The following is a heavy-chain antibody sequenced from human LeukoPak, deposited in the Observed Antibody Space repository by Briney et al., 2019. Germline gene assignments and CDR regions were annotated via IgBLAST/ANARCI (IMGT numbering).Heavy chain of an antibody. CDR2: IRSDGSIP. CDR3: GRDYFGSIDY. D-gene: IGHD1-26*01. Sequence: GGSLRLSCAASGFTLSTSWMHWVRQIPGKGLVSVSLIRSDGSIPYYADSVKGRFTISRDNAKNTLYLQMNSLRVEDTAVYYCGRDYFGSIDYWGQGILVTVSS. V-gene: IGHV3-74*01. J-gene: IGHJ4*02. CDR1: GFTLSTSW.